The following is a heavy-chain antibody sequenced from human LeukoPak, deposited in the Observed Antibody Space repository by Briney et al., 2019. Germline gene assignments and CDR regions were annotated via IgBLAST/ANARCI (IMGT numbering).Heavy chain of an antibody. D-gene: IGHD2/OR15-2a*01. V-gene: IGHV3-74*01. CDR1: GNYW. CDR2: INSDGSWT. J-gene: IGHJ4*02. CDR3: VSFYETY. Sequence: GGSLRLSCAASGNYWMHWVSQAPGKGLVWVSHINSDGSWTSYADSVKGRFTISKDNAKNTVYLQMNCLRAEDTAVYYCVSFYETYWGRGTLVTVSS.